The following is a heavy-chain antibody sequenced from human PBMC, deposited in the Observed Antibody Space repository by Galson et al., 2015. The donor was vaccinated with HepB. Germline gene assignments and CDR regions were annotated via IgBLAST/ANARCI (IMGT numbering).Heavy chain of an antibody. Sequence: PALVKPIQTLTLTCTFSGFSLSTSGVGVGWIRQPPGKALEWLALIYWDDDKRYSPSLKSRLTITKDTSKNQVVLTMTNMDPVDTATYYCAHRLGPQLGVENWGQGTLVTVSS. D-gene: IGHD2-15*01. V-gene: IGHV2-5*02. CDR2: IYWDDDK. CDR1: GFSLSTSGVG. J-gene: IGHJ4*02. CDR3: AHRLGPQLGVEN.